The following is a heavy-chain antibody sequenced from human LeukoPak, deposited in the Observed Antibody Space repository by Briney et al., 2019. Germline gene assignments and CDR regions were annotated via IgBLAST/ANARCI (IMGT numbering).Heavy chain of an antibody. J-gene: IGHJ4*02. Sequence: SETLSPTCAVYGGSFSGYYWSWIRQPPGKGLEWIGEINHSGSTNYNSSLKSRGTISVDTSKYQFSLKLSSVTAADTAVYYCARLGVEMATTLDYWGQGTLVTVSS. CDR2: INHSGST. CDR1: GGSFSGYY. V-gene: IGHV4-34*01. D-gene: IGHD5-24*01. CDR3: ARLGVEMATTLDY.